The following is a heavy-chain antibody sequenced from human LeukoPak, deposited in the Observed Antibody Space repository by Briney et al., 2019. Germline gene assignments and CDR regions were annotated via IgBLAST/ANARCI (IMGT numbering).Heavy chain of an antibody. D-gene: IGHD5-24*01. J-gene: IGHJ3*02. CDR3: ARDRGSLARDAFDI. Sequence: KPGGSLRLSCAASGFTFSSYSMNWVRQAPGKGLEWVSSISSSSSYIYYADSVKSRFTISRDNAKNSLYLQMNSLRAEDTAVYYCARDRGSLARDAFDIWGQGTMVTVSS. CDR1: GFTFSSYS. CDR2: ISSSSSYI. V-gene: IGHV3-21*01.